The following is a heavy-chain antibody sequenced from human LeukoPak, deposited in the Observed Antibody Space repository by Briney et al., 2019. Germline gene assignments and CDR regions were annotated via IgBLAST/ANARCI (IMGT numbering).Heavy chain of an antibody. CDR2: INHSGST. V-gene: IGHV4-34*01. CDR3: ARAPRAMIVGRLDY. CDR1: GGSFSGYY. Sequence: PSETLSLTCAVYGGSFSGYYWSWIRQPPGKGLEWIGEINHSGSTNYNPSLKSRVTISVDTSKNQFSLKLSSVTAADTAVYYCARAPRAMIVGRLDYWGQGTLVTVSS. J-gene: IGHJ4*02. D-gene: IGHD3-22*01.